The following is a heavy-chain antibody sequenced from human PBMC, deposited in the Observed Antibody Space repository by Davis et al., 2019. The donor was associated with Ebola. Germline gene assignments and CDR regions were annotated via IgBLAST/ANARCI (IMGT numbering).Heavy chain of an antibody. Sequence: GGPLRLSCAASGFTLSSYSMNWVRQAPGKGLEWVSSISSGSSYIYYADSVKGRFTISRDNAKNSLYLQMDSLRAEDTAVYYCARDRDTSSGWYLDSWGQGTLVTVSS. V-gene: IGHV3-21*01. D-gene: IGHD6-19*01. CDR2: ISSGSSYI. J-gene: IGHJ4*02. CDR1: GFTLSSYS. CDR3: ARDRDTSSGWYLDS.